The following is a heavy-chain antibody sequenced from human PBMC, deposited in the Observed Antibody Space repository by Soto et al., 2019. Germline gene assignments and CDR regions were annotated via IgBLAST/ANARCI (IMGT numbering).Heavy chain of an antibody. Sequence: ASVKVSCKASGYTFTSYAMHWVRQAPGQRLEWMGWINAGNGNTKYSQKFQGRVTITRDTSASTAYMELSSLRSEGTAVYYCAVGYCSGGSCYSGSGALDIWGQGTMVT. J-gene: IGHJ3*02. V-gene: IGHV1-3*01. D-gene: IGHD2-15*01. CDR1: GYTFTSYA. CDR2: INAGNGNT. CDR3: AVGYCSGGSCYSGSGALDI.